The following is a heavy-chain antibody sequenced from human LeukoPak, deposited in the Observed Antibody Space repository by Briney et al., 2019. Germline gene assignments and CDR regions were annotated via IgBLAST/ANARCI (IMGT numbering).Heavy chain of an antibody. D-gene: IGHD3-22*01. CDR1: GFTFSDYY. J-gene: IGHJ5*02. CDR2: ISTTSSYT. CDR3: ARANGVYYDSSGYYNWFDP. Sequence: PGGSLRLSCAASGFTFSDYYMSWIRQAPGKGLEWVSYISTTSSYTDYADSVKGRFTISRDNSKNTLYLQMNSLRAEDTAVYYCARANGVYYDSSGYYNWFDPWGQGTLVTVSS. V-gene: IGHV3-11*06.